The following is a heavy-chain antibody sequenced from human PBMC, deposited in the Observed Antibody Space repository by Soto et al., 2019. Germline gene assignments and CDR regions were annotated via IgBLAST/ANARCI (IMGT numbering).Heavy chain of an antibody. Sequence: GGSLRLSCTASVFTFSTSVISWVRQAPGKGLQWVSSISGSGERTHYADSVKGRFTVSRDNTKNTLYLDMSNVTADDTALYYCTWSLVARDAFDEWGQGTTVTVSS. D-gene: IGHD5-12*01. V-gene: IGHV3-23*01. CDR2: ISGSGERT. J-gene: IGHJ3*01. CDR3: TWSLVARDAFDE. CDR1: VFTFSTSV.